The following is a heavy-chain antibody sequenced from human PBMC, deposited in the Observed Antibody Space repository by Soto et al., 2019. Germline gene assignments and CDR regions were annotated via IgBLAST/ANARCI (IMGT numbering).Heavy chain of an antibody. Sequence: SVKVSFKASGGTFGSYAISWLRQAPGQGLEWMGGIIPIFGTANYAQKFQGRVTITADESTSTAYMELSSLRSEDTAVYYCARAWYSNEPDYWGQGTLVTVSS. V-gene: IGHV1-69*13. D-gene: IGHD6-13*01. J-gene: IGHJ4*02. CDR2: IIPIFGTA. CDR1: GGTFGSYA. CDR3: ARAWYSNEPDY.